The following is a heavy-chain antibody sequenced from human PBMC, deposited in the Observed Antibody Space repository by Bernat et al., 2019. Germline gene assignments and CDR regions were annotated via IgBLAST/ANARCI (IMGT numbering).Heavy chain of an antibody. J-gene: IGHJ4*02. Sequence: VQLVESGGGLVQPGGSLKLSCAASGFTFSGSAMHWVRQAPGKGLEWVAVISYDGSNKYYADSVKGRFTISRDNSKNTLYLQMNSLRAEDTAVYYCAKDGQWLVPRYYFDYWGQGTLVTVSS. D-gene: IGHD6-19*01. CDR2: ISYDGSNK. CDR1: GFTFSGSA. CDR3: AKDGQWLVPRYYFDY. V-gene: IGHV3-30*04.